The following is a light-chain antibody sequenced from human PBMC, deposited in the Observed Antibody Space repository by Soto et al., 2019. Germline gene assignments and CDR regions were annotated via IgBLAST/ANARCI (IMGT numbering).Light chain of an antibody. CDR3: SSFTSRVTHV. V-gene: IGLV2-14*01. CDR1: NSDIGAYNE. CDR2: EVS. Sequence: QSVLTQSASVSGSPGQSITISCTGTNSDIGAYNEVSWYQQHPDKAPKLILYEVSNRPSGVSDRFSGSKSGNTASLTISGLQAEDEGNYYCSSFTSRVTHVFGSGTKLTVL. J-gene: IGLJ1*01.